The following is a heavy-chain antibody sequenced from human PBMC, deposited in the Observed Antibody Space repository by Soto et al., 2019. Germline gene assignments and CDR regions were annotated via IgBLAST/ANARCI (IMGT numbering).Heavy chain of an antibody. CDR2: IYYSGTT. CDR1: GGSIINTSYY. D-gene: IGHD4-17*01. V-gene: IGHV4-39*01. Sequence: SETLSLTCTVSGGSIINTSYYWGWVRQPPGKGLEWIGNIYYSGTTYYNPSLKSRVAISVDTSKNQFSLKLSSVTAADTAVYYCARVGTTGYNWFDPWGQGTLVTVSS. CDR3: ARVGTTGYNWFDP. J-gene: IGHJ5*02.